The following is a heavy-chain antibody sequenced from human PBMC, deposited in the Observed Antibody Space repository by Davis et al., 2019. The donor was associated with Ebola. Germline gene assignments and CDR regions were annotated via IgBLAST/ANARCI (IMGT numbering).Heavy chain of an antibody. D-gene: IGHD3-16*01. V-gene: IGHV3-73*01. Sequence: PGGSLRLSCAASGFTFSGSAIHWVRQASGKGLEWVGHIRSKANSYATAYSASVKGRFTISRDDSKNTAYLQMNSLKTEDTAVYYCNGGGAIGSPEDYWGQGTLVTVSS. CDR1: GFTFSGSA. CDR3: NGGGAIGSPEDY. J-gene: IGHJ4*02. CDR2: IRSKANSYAT.